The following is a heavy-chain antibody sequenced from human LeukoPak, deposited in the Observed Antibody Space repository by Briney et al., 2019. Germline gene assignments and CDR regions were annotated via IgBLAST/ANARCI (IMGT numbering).Heavy chain of an antibody. CDR3: ARLLDNDSSGDPDTFDM. Sequence: SETLSLTCAVSGGPLSSHYWSWIRQPPGKRLEWIGFIYYFGRSRYNPSLHSRVTISADTSKNHLSLKLTSVTAADTAVYYCARLLDNDSSGDPDTFDMWGQGIMVTVPS. CDR2: IYYFGRS. D-gene: IGHD3-22*01. V-gene: IGHV4-59*11. CDR1: GGPLSSHY. J-gene: IGHJ3*02.